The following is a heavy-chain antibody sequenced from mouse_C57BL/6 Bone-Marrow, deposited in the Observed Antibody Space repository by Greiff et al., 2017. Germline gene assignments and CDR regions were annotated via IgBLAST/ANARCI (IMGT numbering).Heavy chain of an antibody. V-gene: IGHV1-9*01. CDR3: ASSEYAMDY. CDR1: GYTFTGYW. J-gene: IGHJ4*01. Sequence: QVQLQQSGAELMKPGASVKLSCTATGYTFTGYWIEWVKQRHGPGLEWIGEVVPGSGSTNYNEKFKGKATFTADTSSNTAYMQLSSLTTEDSAIYYCASSEYAMDYWGQGTSVTVSS. CDR2: VVPGSGST. D-gene: IGHD3-2*02.